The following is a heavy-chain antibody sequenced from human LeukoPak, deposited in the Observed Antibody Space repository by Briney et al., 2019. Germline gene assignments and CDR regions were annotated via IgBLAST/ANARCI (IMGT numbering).Heavy chain of an antibody. J-gene: IGHJ3*02. Sequence: PGGSLRLSCAASGFTFSSYAMSWVRQAPGKGLEWVSAISGSGGSTYYADSVKGRFTISRDNSKNTLYLQMNSLRAEDTAVYYCARIKYYDSSGDAFDIWGQGTMVTVSS. CDR1: GFTFSSYA. D-gene: IGHD3-22*01. CDR3: ARIKYYDSSGDAFDI. V-gene: IGHV3-23*01. CDR2: ISGSGGST.